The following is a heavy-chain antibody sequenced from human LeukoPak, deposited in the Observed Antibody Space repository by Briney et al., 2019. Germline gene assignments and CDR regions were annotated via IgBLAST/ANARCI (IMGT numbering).Heavy chain of an antibody. CDR2: MNPNSGST. V-gene: IGHV1-8*01. CDR3: ARDSYSGYEDFDY. Sequence: ASVKVSCKASGYTFTSYDINWVRQATGQGLEWMGWMNPNSGSTGYAQKFQGRVTMTRNTSISTAYMELSSLRSEDTAVYYCARDSYSGYEDFDYWGQGTLVTVSS. D-gene: IGHD5-12*01. J-gene: IGHJ4*02. CDR1: GYTFTSYD.